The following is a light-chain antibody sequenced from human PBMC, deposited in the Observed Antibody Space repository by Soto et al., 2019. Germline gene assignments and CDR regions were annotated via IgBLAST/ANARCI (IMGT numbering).Light chain of an antibody. CDR1: QNINNR. V-gene: IGKV1-5*03. CDR2: KAS. J-gene: IGKJ1*01. Sequence: DIQMTQSPSTLSASVGDRVTINCRASQNINNRLAWYQQKPGKAPKVLIYKASSLESGVPSRFSGSGSGTEFTLTISSLQTEDFATYYCQQYGANSPWTFGQGTKVEIK. CDR3: QQYGANSPWT.